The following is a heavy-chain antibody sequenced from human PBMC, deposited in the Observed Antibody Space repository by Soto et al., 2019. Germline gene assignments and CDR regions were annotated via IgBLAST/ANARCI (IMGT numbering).Heavy chain of an antibody. Sequence: QVQLQESGPGLVKPSQTLSLTCTVSGGSISSGGYYWSWIRQHPGKGLEWIGYIYCSGSTYYNPSLKSRVXXXVXXSKNQFSLKLSSVTAADTAVYYCARWPQLKPRFDYWGQGTLVTVSS. CDR1: GGSISSGGYY. J-gene: IGHJ4*02. D-gene: IGHD1-1*01. CDR2: IYCSGST. V-gene: IGHV4-31*03. CDR3: ARWPQLKPRFDY.